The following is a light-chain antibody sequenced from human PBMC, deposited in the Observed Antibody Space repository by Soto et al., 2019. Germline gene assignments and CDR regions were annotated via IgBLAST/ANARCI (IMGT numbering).Light chain of an antibody. CDR1: GGKRNYA. CDR2: LNSDGSH. V-gene: IGLV4-69*01. J-gene: IGLJ2*01. Sequence: QLVLTQSPSASASLGASVKLTGTLTGGKRNYAIAWHQQQSEKGPRYLMKLNSDGSHSKGDGIPDRFSGSSSGAERYLTISSLQSEDEADYYCQTWGSGIVVFGGGTKLTVL. CDR3: QTWGSGIVV.